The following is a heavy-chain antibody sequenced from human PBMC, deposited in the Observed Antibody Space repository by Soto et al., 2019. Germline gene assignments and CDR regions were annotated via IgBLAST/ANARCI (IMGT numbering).Heavy chain of an antibody. CDR3: AKDSLQRPIFGGGRLDAFDI. Sequence: GGSLRLSCAASGFTFSSYAMSWVRQAPGKGLEWVSAISGSGGSTYYADSVKGRFTISRDNSKNTLYLQMNSLRAEDTAVYYCAKDSLQRPIFGGGRLDAFDIWGQGTMVTVSS. V-gene: IGHV3-23*01. J-gene: IGHJ3*02. D-gene: IGHD3-9*01. CDR1: GFTFSSYA. CDR2: ISGSGGST.